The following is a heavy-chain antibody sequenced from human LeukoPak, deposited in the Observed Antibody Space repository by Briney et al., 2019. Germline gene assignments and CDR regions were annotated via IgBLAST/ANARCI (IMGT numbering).Heavy chain of an antibody. CDR3: ARVHTERASLPPFDH. CDR2: ITYDGSSK. J-gene: IGHJ4*02. D-gene: IGHD1-26*01. Sequence: GGSLRLSCETSQFTFRTYAMHWVRQAPGKGLEWVALITYDGSSKYYAGSVRGRFSISRDNSKNTLYLEMNSLRRDDTAVYFCARVHTERASLPPFDHWGQGSLVTVSS. CDR1: QFTFRTYA. V-gene: IGHV3-30*04.